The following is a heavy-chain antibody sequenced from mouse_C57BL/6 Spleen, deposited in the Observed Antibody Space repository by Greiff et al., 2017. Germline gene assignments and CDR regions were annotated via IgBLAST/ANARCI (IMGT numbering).Heavy chain of an antibody. CDR3: ARNWDEFAY. CDR1: GYTFTSYW. CDR2: IHPNSGST. Sequence: VKLQQPGAELVKPGASVKLSCKASGYTFTSYWMNWVKQRPGQGLEWIGMIHPNSGSTNSNEKFKSQANLPVDKASSTAYMQLGSLASEDSAVYYCARNWDEFAYGGQGTLVTVSA. D-gene: IGHD4-1*01. J-gene: IGHJ3*01. V-gene: IGHV1-64*01.